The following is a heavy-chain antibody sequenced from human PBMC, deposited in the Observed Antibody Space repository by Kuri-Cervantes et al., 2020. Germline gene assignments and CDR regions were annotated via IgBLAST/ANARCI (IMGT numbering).Heavy chain of an antibody. Sequence: GGSLKISCAASGFSVSNNYMSWVRRAPGKGLEWLSFIYSGDNTYYADSVKGRFTISRHNSKNTLYLQMNSLRPEDTAVYYCAKVFERWLQHAPFDYWGQGTLVTVSS. CDR3: AKVFERWLQHAPFDY. CDR2: IYSGDNT. D-gene: IGHD5-24*01. V-gene: IGHV3-53*04. J-gene: IGHJ4*02. CDR1: GFSVSNNY.